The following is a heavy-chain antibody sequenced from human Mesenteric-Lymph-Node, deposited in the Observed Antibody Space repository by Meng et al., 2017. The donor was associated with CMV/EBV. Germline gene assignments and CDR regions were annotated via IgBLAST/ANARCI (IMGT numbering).Heavy chain of an antibody. CDR1: GYSFTSYW. J-gene: IGHJ3*01. V-gene: IGHV5-51*01. D-gene: IGHD6-6*01. CDR3: AKDPLAARQGDGFDV. CDR2: IYPGDSDT. Sequence: GESLKISCKGSGYSFTSYWIGWVRQMPGKGLEWMGIIYPGDSDTRYSPSFQGQVTISADKSISTAYLQWSSLKASDTAMYYCAKDPLAARQGDGFDVWGQGTMVTVSS.